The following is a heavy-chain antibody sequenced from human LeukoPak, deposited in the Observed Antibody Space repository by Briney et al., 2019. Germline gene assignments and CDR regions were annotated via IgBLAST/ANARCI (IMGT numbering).Heavy chain of an antibody. Sequence: SGGSLRLSCTVSGFTFSSYWMHWVRQAPGKGLVWVSRINSDGSSTTYADSVKGRFTISRDNAKNTLYLQMNSLRAEDTGVYFCARVFSGWYFYFDNWGQGTLVTVSS. V-gene: IGHV3-74*01. CDR2: INSDGSST. J-gene: IGHJ4*02. CDR3: ARVFSGWYFYFDN. CDR1: GFTFSSYW. D-gene: IGHD6-19*01.